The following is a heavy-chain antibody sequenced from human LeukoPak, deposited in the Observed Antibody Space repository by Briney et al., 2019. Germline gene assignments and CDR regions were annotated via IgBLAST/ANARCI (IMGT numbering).Heavy chain of an antibody. CDR3: AREAKLERREPRYYFDY. CDR1: GYTFTGYY. V-gene: IGHV1-46*01. Sequence: GASVKVSCKASGYTFTGYYMHWVRQAPGQGLEWMGIINPSGGSTSYAQKFQGRVTMTRDMSTSTVYMELSSLRSEDTAVYYCAREAKLERREPRYYFDYWGQGTLVTVSS. D-gene: IGHD1-1*01. J-gene: IGHJ4*02. CDR2: INPSGGST.